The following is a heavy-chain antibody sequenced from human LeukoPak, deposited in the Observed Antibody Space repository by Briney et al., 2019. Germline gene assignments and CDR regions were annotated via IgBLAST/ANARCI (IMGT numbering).Heavy chain of an antibody. CDR1: GYIFTNYY. V-gene: IGHV1-46*01. Sequence: ASVKVSCKASGYIFTNYYMHWERHAPGHGLEWLGIINLSDGSTTYAQKFQGRFTMTSDRSTNTAYMELSSLISEDTAVYYWTRDPGLTNFYYYIDVWGKGNTVTVSS. CDR2: INLSDGST. CDR3: TRDPGLTNFYYYIDV. J-gene: IGHJ6*03.